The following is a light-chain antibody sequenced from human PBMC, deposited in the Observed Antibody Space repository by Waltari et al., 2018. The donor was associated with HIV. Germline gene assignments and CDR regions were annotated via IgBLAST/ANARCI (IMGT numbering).Light chain of an antibody. V-gene: IGLV2-23*01. Sequence: QSALTQPASVSGSPGQSITISCTGTSSDVGSYNLVSWYQQHPGKAPKLMIYEGSKRPSGVSNRFPGSKSGNTASLTISGLQAEDEADYYCCSYAGSSPVFGGGTKLTVL. CDR3: CSYAGSSPV. CDR1: SSDVGSYNL. CDR2: EGS. J-gene: IGLJ2*01.